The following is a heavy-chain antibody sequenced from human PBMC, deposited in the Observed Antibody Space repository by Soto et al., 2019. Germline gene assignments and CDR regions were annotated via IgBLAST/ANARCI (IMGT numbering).Heavy chain of an antibody. Sequence: QVQLQESGPGLVKPSQTLSLTCTVSGGSINSGGYCWSWIRQHPGKGLDWIGCISYGGSTSYNPSVKSRVTIAVDTSKNQFSLKLSSVTAADTAVYCCSRGILVWGQGTLITVSS. CDR1: GGSINSGGYC. CDR3: SRGILV. J-gene: IGHJ4*02. CDR2: ISYGGST. D-gene: IGHD5-18*01. V-gene: IGHV4-31*03.